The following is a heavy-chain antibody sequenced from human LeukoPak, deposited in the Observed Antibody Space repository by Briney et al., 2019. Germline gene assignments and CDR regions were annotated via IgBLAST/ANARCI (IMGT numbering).Heavy chain of an antibody. Sequence: SETLSLICAVYGGFFSGYYWSWIRQPPGKGLEWIGEINHSGSTNYNPSLKSRVTISVDTSKNQFSLKLSSVTAADTAVYYCAREGGYSGYVDYWGQGTLVTVSS. CDR2: INHSGST. V-gene: IGHV4-34*01. D-gene: IGHD5-12*01. CDR1: GGFFSGYY. CDR3: AREGGYSGYVDY. J-gene: IGHJ4*02.